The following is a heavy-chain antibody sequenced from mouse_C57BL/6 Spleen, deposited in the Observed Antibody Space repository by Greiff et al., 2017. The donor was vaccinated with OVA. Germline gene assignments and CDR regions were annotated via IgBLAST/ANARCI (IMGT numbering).Heavy chain of an antibody. CDR2: IRSKSNNYAT. Sequence: EVQRVESGGGLVQPKGSLKLSCAASGFSFNTYAMNWVRQAPGKGLEWVARIRSKSNNYATYYADSVKDRFTISRDDSESMLYLQMNNLKTEDTAMYYCVRHGGKGSLDYWGQGTSVTVSS. V-gene: IGHV10-1*01. CDR1: GFSFNTYA. CDR3: VRHGGKGSLDY. J-gene: IGHJ4*01.